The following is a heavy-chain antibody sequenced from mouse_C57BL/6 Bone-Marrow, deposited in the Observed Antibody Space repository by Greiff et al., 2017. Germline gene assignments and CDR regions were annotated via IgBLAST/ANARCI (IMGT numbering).Heavy chain of an antibody. D-gene: IGHD1-1*01. CDR2: IHPNSGST. CDR1: GYTFTSYW. J-gene: IGHJ1*03. CDR3: ARSDDYGSGYFDV. V-gene: IGHV1-64*01. Sequence: QVQLQQPGAELVKPGASVKLSCKASGYTFTSYWMHWVKQRPGQGLEWIGMIHPNSGSTNYNEKFKSKATLTVDKSSSTAYMQLSSLTSEDSAVYYCARSDDYGSGYFDVWGTGTTVTVSS.